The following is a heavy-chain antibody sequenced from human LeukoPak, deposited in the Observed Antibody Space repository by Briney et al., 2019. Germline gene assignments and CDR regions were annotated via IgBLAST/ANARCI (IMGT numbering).Heavy chain of an antibody. Sequence: SETLSLTCTVSGGSISSHYWNWLRQAPGKGLEWIGYIYFTGYSIYNPSLKSRVTMSVDTSKSLFSLNLTSVTAADTAVYYCASLDESSNWNYVAFDCWGQGALVTASS. J-gene: IGHJ4*02. CDR3: ASLDESSNWNYVAFDC. CDR2: IYFTGYS. V-gene: IGHV4-59*08. CDR1: GGSISSHY. D-gene: IGHD1-7*01.